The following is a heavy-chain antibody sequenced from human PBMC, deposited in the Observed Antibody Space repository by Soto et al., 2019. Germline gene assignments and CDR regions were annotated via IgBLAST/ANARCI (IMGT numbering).Heavy chain of an antibody. CDR2: IRWKSKGETA. CDR3: NTDIGDSWYTPPTDY. Sequence: GEPLRLSFEISGFPFPNTWMNSVRQAPGRVLEGVGRIRWKSKGETAEYAAPVKGRFILSRDDSKNTLYLQMNNLKVEDTAIYYCNTDIGDSWYTPPTDYWGQ. CDR1: GFPFPNTW. V-gene: IGHV3-15*01. J-gene: IGHJ4*02. D-gene: IGHD6-13*01.